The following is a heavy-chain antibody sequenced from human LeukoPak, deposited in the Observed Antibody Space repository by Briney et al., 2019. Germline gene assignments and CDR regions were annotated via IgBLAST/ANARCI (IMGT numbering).Heavy chain of an antibody. V-gene: IGHV3-74*01. D-gene: IGHD3-10*01. J-gene: IGHJ5*02. Sequence: GGSLRLSCAASGFTFSSYWMHWVRQAPGKGLVWVSRINSDGSSTSYADSAKGRFTISRDNAKNTLYLQMNSLRAEDTAVYYRARGYYGSGNWFDPWGQGTLVTVSS. CDR3: ARGYYGSGNWFDP. CDR1: GFTFSSYW. CDR2: INSDGSST.